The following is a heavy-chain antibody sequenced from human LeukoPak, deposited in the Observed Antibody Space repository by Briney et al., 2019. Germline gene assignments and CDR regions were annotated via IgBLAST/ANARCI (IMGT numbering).Heavy chain of an antibody. J-gene: IGHJ4*02. Sequence: ASVKVSCKVSGGTFSSYAISWVRQAPGQGLEWMGRIIPILGIANYAQKFQGRVTITADKSTSTAYMELSSLRSEDTAVYYCARWPASDYGSDFDYWGQGTLVTVSS. D-gene: IGHD4-17*01. V-gene: IGHV1-69*04. CDR3: ARWPASDYGSDFDY. CDR2: IIPILGIA. CDR1: GGTFSSYA.